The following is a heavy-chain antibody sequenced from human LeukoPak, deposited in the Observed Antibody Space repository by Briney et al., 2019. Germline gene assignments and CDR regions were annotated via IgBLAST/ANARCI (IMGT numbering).Heavy chain of an antibody. Sequence: GGSLRLSCAASGFTFDDYAMLWVRHAPGEGLEWVLGISWYSGSIVYADSVKGRFTISRENAKNSLYLQMNSLRAEDTALYYCAKDMVRGPNYYYYGMDVWGQGTTVTVSS. J-gene: IGHJ6*02. V-gene: IGHV3-9*01. CDR2: ISWYSGSI. CDR3: AKDMVRGPNYYYYGMDV. D-gene: IGHD3-10*01. CDR1: GFTFDDYA.